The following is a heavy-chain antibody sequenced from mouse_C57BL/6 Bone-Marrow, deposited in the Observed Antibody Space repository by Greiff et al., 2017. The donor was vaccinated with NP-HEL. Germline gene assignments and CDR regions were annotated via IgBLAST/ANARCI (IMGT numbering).Heavy chain of an antibody. Sequence: VQLQQPGAELVRPGTSVKLSCKASGYTFTSYWMHWVKQRPGQGLEWIGVIDPSDSYTNYNQKFKGKATLTVDTSSSTAYMQLSSLTSEDSAVYYCARGYYAPDWGQGTLVTVSA. CDR1: GYTFTSYW. V-gene: IGHV1-59*01. CDR3: ARGYYAPD. D-gene: IGHD2-1*01. J-gene: IGHJ3*01. CDR2: IDPSDSYT.